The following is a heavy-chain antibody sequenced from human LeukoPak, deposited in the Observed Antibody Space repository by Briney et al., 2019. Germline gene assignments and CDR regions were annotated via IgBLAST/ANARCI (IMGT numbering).Heavy chain of an antibody. J-gene: IGHJ5*02. Sequence: PGGSLRLSCAASGFTFSNYAMSWVRQAPGKGLEWVSAISGSGGTTYYADSVKGRFTISRDNSMNTLYLQVNSLRAEDTAVFYCARGDCSSTSCSSTPKNWFDPWGQGTLVSVSS. D-gene: IGHD2-2*01. CDR3: ARGDCSSTSCSSTPKNWFDP. CDR1: GFTFSNYA. V-gene: IGHV3-23*01. CDR2: ISGSGGTT.